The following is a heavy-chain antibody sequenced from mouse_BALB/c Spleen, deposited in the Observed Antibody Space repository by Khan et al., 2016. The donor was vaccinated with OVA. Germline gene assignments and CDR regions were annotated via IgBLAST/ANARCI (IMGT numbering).Heavy chain of an antibody. CDR1: GFSLSSYG. V-gene: IGHV2-6-1*01. CDR2: IWSDGST. Sequence: QMQLEESGPGLVAPSQSLSITCTISGFSLSSYGIHWVRQPPGKGLEWLVVIWSDGSTTYNSTLKSRLSITKDNSKSQVFLKMNSLQTDDTAMYYCARQPYYHYNAMDYWGQGTSVTVSS. D-gene: IGHD2-10*01. CDR3: ARQPYYHYNAMDY. J-gene: IGHJ4*01.